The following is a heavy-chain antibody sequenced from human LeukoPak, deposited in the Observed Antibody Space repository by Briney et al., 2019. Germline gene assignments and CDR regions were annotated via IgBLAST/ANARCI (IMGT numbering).Heavy chain of an antibody. CDR2: IDPSDSYT. Sequence: GESLKISCKGSGYSFTSYWISWVRQMPGKGLEWMGRIDPSDSYTNYSPFFQGHVTISADKSISTAYLQWSSLKASDTAMYYCARRNCSSTSCPFPFGPWGQGTLVTVSS. CDR1: GYSFTSYW. V-gene: IGHV5-10-1*01. D-gene: IGHD2-2*01. CDR3: ARRNCSSTSCPFPFGP. J-gene: IGHJ5*02.